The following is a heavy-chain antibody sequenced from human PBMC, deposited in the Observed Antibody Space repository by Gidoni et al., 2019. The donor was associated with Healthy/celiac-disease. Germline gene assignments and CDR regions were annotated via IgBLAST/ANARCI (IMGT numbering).Heavy chain of an antibody. CDR1: GYTFTSYY. CDR3: ARGWDSGKFDF. J-gene: IGHJ4*02. Sequence: QVQLVQAGAEVKKPGASVTASCKASGYTFTSYYIHWVRQARVRGLEWMEIINPSGDSTSYAQKFQGRVTMTRDTSTSTVYVDLSSLRSEDTAVYYCARGWDSGKFDFWGQGTLVTVSS. CDR2: INPSGDST. V-gene: IGHV1-46*01. D-gene: IGHD1-26*01.